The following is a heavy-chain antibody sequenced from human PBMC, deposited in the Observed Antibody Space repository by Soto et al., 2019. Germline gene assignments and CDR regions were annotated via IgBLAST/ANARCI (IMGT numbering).Heavy chain of an antibody. Sequence: PGGSLRLSCAASGFTFSSYEMNWVRQAPGKGLEWVSYISSSGSTIYYADSVKGRFTISRDNAKNSLYLQMNSLRAEDTAVYYCARDSSDYGDYVGYYYYGMDVWGQGTTVTVSS. D-gene: IGHD4-17*01. CDR3: ARDSSDYGDYVGYYYYGMDV. CDR2: ISSSGSTI. V-gene: IGHV3-48*03. J-gene: IGHJ6*02. CDR1: GFTFSSYE.